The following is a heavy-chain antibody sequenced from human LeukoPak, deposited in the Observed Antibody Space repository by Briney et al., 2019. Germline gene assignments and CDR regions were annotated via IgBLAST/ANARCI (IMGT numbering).Heavy chain of an antibody. D-gene: IGHD2-21*02. CDR1: GGTFSSYA. J-gene: IGHJ4*02. Sequence: SVKVSCKASGGTFSSYAISWVRQAPGQGLEWMGGIIPIFGTANYAQKLQGRVTMTTDTSTSTAYMELRSLRSDDTAVYYCARDQSPYCGGDCYSDYWGQGTLVTVSS. CDR2: IIPIFGTA. CDR3: ARDQSPYCGGDCYSDY. V-gene: IGHV1-69*05.